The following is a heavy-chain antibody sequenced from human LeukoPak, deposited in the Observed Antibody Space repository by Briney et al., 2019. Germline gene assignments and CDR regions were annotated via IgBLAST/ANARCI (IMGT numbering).Heavy chain of an antibody. CDR2: IKQDGSEK. V-gene: IGHV3-7*01. D-gene: IGHD2-2*01. CDR1: GFTFSSYW. J-gene: IGHJ4*02. Sequence: GGSLRLSCAASGFTFSSYWMGWVRQAPGKGLEWVANIKQDGSEKYYVDSVKGRFTISRDNAKNSLYLQMNSLRAEDTAVYYCARARRTAMGGSTSKGGYYFDYWGQGTLVTVSS. CDR3: ARARRTAMGGSTSKGGYYFDY.